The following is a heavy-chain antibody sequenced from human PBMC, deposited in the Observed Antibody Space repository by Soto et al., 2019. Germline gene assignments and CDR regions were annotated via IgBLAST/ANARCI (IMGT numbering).Heavy chain of an antibody. CDR3: AKSGSPIAAHQRSKWFYYGMDV. V-gene: IGHV3-23*01. CDR1: GFTFSSYA. D-gene: IGHD6-6*01. Sequence: PGGSLRLSCAASGFTFSSYAMSWVRQAPGKGLEWVSAISGSGGSTYYADSAKGRFTISRDNSKNTLYLQMNSLRAEDTAVYYCAKSGSPIAAHQRSKWFYYGMDVWGQGTTVTVSS. J-gene: IGHJ6*02. CDR2: ISGSGGST.